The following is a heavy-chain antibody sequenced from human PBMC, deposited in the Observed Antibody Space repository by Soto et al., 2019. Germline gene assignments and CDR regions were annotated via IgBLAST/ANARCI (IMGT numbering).Heavy chain of an antibody. CDR3: ARDSGVEMATNDDPTYYYGMDV. CDR1: GVSITSYY. CDR2: IYYSGSS. J-gene: IGHJ6*02. D-gene: IGHD5-12*01. V-gene: IGHV4-59*01. Sequence: SETLSLTCTVSGVSITSYYWSWIRQPPGKGLEWIGYIYYSGSSNYNPSLKSRVTISVDTSKNQFSLNLSSVTAADTAVYYCARDSGVEMATNDDPTYYYGMDVWGQGTTVT.